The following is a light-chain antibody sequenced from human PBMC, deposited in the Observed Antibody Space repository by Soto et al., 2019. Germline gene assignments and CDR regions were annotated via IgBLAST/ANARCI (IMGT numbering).Light chain of an antibody. CDR2: EVS. V-gene: IGLV2-14*01. J-gene: IGLJ3*02. CDR3: FSYTTSSTLV. Sequence: QSALTQPASVSGSPGQSITISCTGTSSDVGGYNYVSWYQQHPAKAPKLMIYEVSNRPSGVSHRFSGSKSGNTASLTISGLRAEDEADYYCFSYTTSSTLVFGVGTTLTVL. CDR1: SSDVGGYNY.